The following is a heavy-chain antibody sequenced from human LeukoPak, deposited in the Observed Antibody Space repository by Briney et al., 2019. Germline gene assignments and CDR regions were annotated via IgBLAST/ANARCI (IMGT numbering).Heavy chain of an antibody. CDR3: AKTYYYDSSGYSHYLAYDY. CDR1: GFTFSSYV. D-gene: IGHD3-22*01. J-gene: IGHJ4*02. Sequence: GGSLRLSCAASGFTFSSYVMSWVRQAPGKGLEWVSSISNSGGSTYYADSVTGRFTISRDNSKNTMYLQLNSLRAEDTAIYYCAKTYYYDSSGYSHYLAYDYWGQGTLVTVSS. CDR2: ISNSGGST. V-gene: IGHV3-23*01.